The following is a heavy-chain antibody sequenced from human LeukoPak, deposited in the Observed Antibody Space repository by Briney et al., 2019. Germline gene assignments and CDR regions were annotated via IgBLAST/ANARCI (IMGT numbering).Heavy chain of an antibody. CDR3: ARDPLRWLQNNYYYYYMDV. CDR2: ISSTSRTI. V-gene: IGHV3-48*02. Sequence: PGGSLRLSCAASGFSFSNFGMNWVRQASGKGLEWVSYISSTSRTIYYADSVKGRFTLSRDNAKNSVYLQMNSLRDEDTAVYFCARDPLRWLQNNYYYYYMDVWGKGTTVTVSS. CDR1: GFSFSNFG. D-gene: IGHD5-24*01. J-gene: IGHJ6*03.